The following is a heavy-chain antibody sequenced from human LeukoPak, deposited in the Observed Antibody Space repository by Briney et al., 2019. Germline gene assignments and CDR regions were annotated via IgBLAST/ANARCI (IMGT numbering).Heavy chain of an antibody. J-gene: IGHJ4*02. D-gene: IGHD1-1*01. CDR1: GFTFSDYY. Sequence: GGSLRLSCAASGFTFSDYYMSWIRQAPGKGLEWVSYISSSSGYTNYADSVKGRFTISRDNAKNSLYLQMNSLRAEDTAVYYCARAPNEGGHYFDYWGQGTLVTVSS. CDR3: ARAPNEGGHYFDY. V-gene: IGHV3-11*05. CDR2: ISSSSGYT.